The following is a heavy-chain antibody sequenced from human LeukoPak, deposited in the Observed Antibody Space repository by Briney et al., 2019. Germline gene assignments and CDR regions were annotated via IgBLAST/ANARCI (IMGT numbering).Heavy chain of an antibody. J-gene: IGHJ5*02. D-gene: IGHD5-18*01. CDR1: GFTFSRFE. V-gene: IGHV3-21*01. Sequence: NPGGSLRLSCVASGFTFSRFEMNWVRQAPEKGLEWVSSISSRSSYTYYADSVRGRFTISRDNAKNSLYLEMNSLRAEDTAVYYCARDFDTGAWFDPWGQGTLVTVSS. CDR2: ISSRSSYT. CDR3: ARDFDTGAWFDP.